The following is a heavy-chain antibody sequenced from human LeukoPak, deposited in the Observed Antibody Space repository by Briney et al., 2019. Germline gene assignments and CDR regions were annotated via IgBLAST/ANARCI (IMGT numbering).Heavy chain of an antibody. CDR3: ARGSPTGNYYDSSGYPY. V-gene: IGHV1-8*01. CDR1: GYTFTSYD. CDR2: MNPNSGNT. Sequence: ASVKVSCKASGYTFTSYDINWVRRATGQGLEWMGWMNPNSGNTGYAQKFQGRVTMTRNTSISTAYMELSSLRSEDTAVYYCARGSPTGNYYDSSGYPYWGQGTLVTVSS. D-gene: IGHD3-22*01. J-gene: IGHJ4*02.